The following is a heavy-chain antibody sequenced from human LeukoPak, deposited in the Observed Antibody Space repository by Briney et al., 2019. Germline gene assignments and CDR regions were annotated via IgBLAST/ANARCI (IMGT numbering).Heavy chain of an antibody. Sequence: SVKVSCKVSGYTLTELSMHWVRQAPGKGLEWMGGIIPIFGTANYAQKFQGRVTITADESTSTAYMELSSLRSEDTAVYYCARPPLEGWHDDAFDIWGQGTMVTVSS. CDR3: ARPPLEGWHDDAFDI. D-gene: IGHD6-19*01. CDR1: GYTLTELS. CDR2: IIPIFGTA. V-gene: IGHV1-69*13. J-gene: IGHJ3*02.